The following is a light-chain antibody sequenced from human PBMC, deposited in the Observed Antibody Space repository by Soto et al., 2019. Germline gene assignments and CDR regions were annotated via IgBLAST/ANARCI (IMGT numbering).Light chain of an antibody. J-gene: IGKJ1*01. V-gene: IGKV1-39*01. CDR3: QQSYITPRT. CDR2: DAS. CDR1: QNINNY. Sequence: DIQMTQSPSSLSASVGDRVTITCQASQNINNYLNWYQQKPGRAPKLLIYDASNLEAGVPSRFRGSGSGTDFTLTISSLQPEDFATYYCQQSYITPRTFGQGTKVEIK.